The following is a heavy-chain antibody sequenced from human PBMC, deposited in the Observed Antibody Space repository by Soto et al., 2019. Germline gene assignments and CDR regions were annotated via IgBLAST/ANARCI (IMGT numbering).Heavy chain of an antibody. CDR3: ARGEGWQQLVHNWFDP. CDR2: IYYSGST. CDR1: GGSISSGGYY. D-gene: IGHD6-13*01. J-gene: IGHJ5*02. V-gene: IGHV4-31*03. Sequence: PSETLSLTCTVSGGSISSGGYYWSWIRQHPGKGLEWIGYIYYSGSTYYNPSLKSRVTISVDTSKNQFSLKLSSVTAADTAVYYCARGEGWQQLVHNWFDPWGQGTLVTVSS.